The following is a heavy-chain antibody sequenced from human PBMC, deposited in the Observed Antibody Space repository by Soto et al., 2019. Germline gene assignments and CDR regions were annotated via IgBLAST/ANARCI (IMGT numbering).Heavy chain of an antibody. D-gene: IGHD3-10*01. V-gene: IGHV3-23*01. J-gene: IGHJ4*02. CDR2: ITGSGSDT. CDR1: GFIFNDYA. Sequence: GGSLRLSCTASGFIFNDYAMGWVRQAPGRGLEWVSAITGSGSDTYYLDSVKGRFTVSRDKSKNTLFLQMDSLRAEDTAIYYRAKLGSIHWSPHYYFDYWGQGTLVTVSS. CDR3: AKLGSIHWSPHYYFDY.